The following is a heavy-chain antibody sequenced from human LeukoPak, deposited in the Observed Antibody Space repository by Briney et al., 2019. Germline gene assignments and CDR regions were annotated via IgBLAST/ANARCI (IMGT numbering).Heavy chain of an antibody. CDR2: ITGSDGSS. J-gene: IGHJ4*02. CDR3: AKWGDYDILTGYYVPDY. Sequence: GSLRLFCVASGFTFSKYAIRRVRPASGKGLEWGLAITGSDGSSYYADSVKGRFTISRDNSKNTLYLQVNSLRAEDTAVYYCAKWGDYDILTGYYVPDYWGQGTLVTVSS. D-gene: IGHD3-9*01. CDR1: GFTFSKYA. V-gene: IGHV3-23*01.